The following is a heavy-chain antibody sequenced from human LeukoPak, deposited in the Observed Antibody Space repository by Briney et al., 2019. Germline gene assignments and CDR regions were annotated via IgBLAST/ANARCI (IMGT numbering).Heavy chain of an antibody. D-gene: IGHD4-17*01. V-gene: IGHV4-39*01. J-gene: IGHJ4*02. CDR3: ARLRGAMTPVTSDFDY. Sequence: PSETLSLTCTVSGGSISGSSYYWAWLRQPPGKGLEWIGSGFYSGSAYYNPSLKSRVTISVDTSKNHFSLNLSSVTAADTAVYYCARLRGAMTPVTSDFDYWGQGTLVTVSS. CDR1: GGSISGSSYY. CDR2: GFYSGSA.